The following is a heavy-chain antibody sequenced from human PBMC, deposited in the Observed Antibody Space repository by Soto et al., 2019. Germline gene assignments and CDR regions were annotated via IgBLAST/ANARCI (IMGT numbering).Heavy chain of an antibody. CDR3: ARDRRGGYYDSSGYYSAFDY. Sequence: QVQLVQSGAEVKKPGSSVKVSCKASGGTFSSYAISWVRQAPGQGLEWMGGFIPIFGTANYARKLQGRVTLTADESRSTGSMELSSVSWEEAAVYFCARDRRGGYYDSSGYYSAFDYWGQGTLVTVSS. J-gene: IGHJ4*02. D-gene: IGHD3-22*01. CDR2: FIPIFGTA. V-gene: IGHV1-69*01. CDR1: GGTFSSYA.